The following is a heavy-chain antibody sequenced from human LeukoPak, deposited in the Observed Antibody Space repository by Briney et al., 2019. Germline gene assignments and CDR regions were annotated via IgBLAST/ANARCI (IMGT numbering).Heavy chain of an antibody. D-gene: IGHD6-13*01. CDR3: ARDGLAAAGRSSNWFDP. Sequence: ASVKVSCKASGYTFTRYGISWVRQAPGQGLEWMGWISAYNGNTNYAQKLQGRVTMTTDTSTSTAYMELRSLRSDDTAVYYCARDGLAAAGRSSNWFDPWGQGTLVTVSS. CDR2: ISAYNGNT. J-gene: IGHJ5*02. V-gene: IGHV1-18*01. CDR1: GYTFTRYG.